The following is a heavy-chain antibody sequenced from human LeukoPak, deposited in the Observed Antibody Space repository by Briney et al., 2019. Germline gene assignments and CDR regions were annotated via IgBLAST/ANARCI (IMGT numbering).Heavy chain of an antibody. CDR3: ANRGDFWSGYFGY. Sequence: GGSLRLSCAASGFTFSSYSMNWVRQAPGKGLEWVSAISGSGGSTYYADSVKGRFTISRDNSKNTLYLQMNSLRAEDTAVYYCANRGDFWSGYFGYWGQGTLVTVSS. CDR1: GFTFSSYS. V-gene: IGHV3-23*01. CDR2: ISGSGGST. J-gene: IGHJ4*02. D-gene: IGHD3-3*01.